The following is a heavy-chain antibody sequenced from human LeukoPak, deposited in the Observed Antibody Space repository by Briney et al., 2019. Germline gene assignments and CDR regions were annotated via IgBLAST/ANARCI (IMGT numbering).Heavy chain of an antibody. V-gene: IGHV3-21*01. CDR2: ISSSRSSI. D-gene: IGHD1-26*01. Sequence: SGGSLRLSCAASGFTFSSYTMNWVRQAPGKGLEWVSSISSSRSSIYYADSMKGRFTISRDNAKNSVYLQMDSLRAEDTAVYYCARDQGGATSYWAQGTLVTVSS. J-gene: IGHJ4*02. CDR1: GFTFSSYT. CDR3: ARDQGGATSY.